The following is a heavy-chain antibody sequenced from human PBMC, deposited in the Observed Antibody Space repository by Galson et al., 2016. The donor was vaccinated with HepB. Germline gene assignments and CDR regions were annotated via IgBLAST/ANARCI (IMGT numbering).Heavy chain of an antibody. CDR2: INHSGST. CDR3: ARDCSSTSCFDF. Sequence: SETLSLTCAVYGGSFSGYYWSCIRQPPGKGLEWIGEINHSGSTNYNPSLESRVTISVDTSKNQFSLQLTSVTAADTAVYYCARDCSSTSCFDFWGQGTLVTVSS. V-gene: IGHV4-34*01. D-gene: IGHD2-2*01. J-gene: IGHJ4*02. CDR1: GGSFSGYY.